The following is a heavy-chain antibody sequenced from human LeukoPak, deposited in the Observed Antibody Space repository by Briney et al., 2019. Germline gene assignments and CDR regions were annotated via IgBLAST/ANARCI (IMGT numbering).Heavy chain of an antibody. D-gene: IGHD3-10*01. J-gene: IGHJ3*02. CDR2: ISSSSSYI. CDR3: ASLSGSRDAFDI. CDR1: GFSFSSYG. V-gene: IGHV3-21*01. Sequence: GGSLRLSCAGSGFSFSSYGMHWVRQAPGKGLEWVSSISSSSSYIYYADSVKGRFTISRDNAKNSLYLQMNSLRAEDTAVYYCASLSGSRDAFDIWGQGTMVTVSS.